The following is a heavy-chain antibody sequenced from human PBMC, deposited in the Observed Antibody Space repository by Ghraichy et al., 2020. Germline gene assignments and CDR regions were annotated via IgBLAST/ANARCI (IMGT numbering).Heavy chain of an antibody. CDR2: INHSGST. Sequence: SQTLSLTCAVYGGSFSGYYWSWIRQPPGKGLEWIGEINHSGSTNYNPSLKSRVTISVDTSKNQFSLKLSSVTAADTAVYYCARQPRYYDILTGYYKAYYGMDVWGQGTTVTVSS. J-gene: IGHJ6*02. CDR1: GGSFSGYY. CDR3: ARQPRYYDILTGYYKAYYGMDV. V-gene: IGHV4-34*01. D-gene: IGHD3-9*01.